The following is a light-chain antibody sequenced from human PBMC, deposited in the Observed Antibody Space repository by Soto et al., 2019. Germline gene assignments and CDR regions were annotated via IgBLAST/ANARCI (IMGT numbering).Light chain of an antibody. Sequence: QSALTQPASVSGSPGQSITISCTGTSSDVGGYNYVSWYQQHPGKAPKLMIHEVSNRPSGVSPRFSGSKSGNTDSLTISGLQADDEADYYCSSCTSSNTVIFGGGTKLTVL. V-gene: IGLV2-14*01. CDR2: EVS. J-gene: IGLJ2*01. CDR3: SSCTSSNTVI. CDR1: SSDVGGYNY.